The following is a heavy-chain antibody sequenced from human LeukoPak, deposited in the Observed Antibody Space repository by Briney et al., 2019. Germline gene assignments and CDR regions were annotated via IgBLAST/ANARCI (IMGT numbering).Heavy chain of an antibody. D-gene: IGHD1-26*01. CDR1: GFTFINYG. CDR3: ASSGSYWILFDY. CDR2: IKQDGSEK. J-gene: IGHJ4*02. V-gene: IGHV3-7*01. Sequence: PGASLRLSCAASGFTFINYGMSWVRQAPGKGLEWVANIKQDGSEKYYVDSVKGRFTISRDNAKNSLYLQMNSLRAEDTAVYYCASSGSYWILFDYWGQGTLVTVSS.